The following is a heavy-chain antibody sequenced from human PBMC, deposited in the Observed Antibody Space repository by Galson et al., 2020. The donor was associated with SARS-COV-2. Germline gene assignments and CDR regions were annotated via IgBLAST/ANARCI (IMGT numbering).Heavy chain of an antibody. CDR3: AAGIDYNILSGYYQSWFDP. V-gene: IGHV4-4*07. Sequence: SETLSLTCTVSSGSISGYYWSWIRQPGGKGLEWIGRVHSSGSTNYNPSLQSRVTMSVDSAKNQFSLRLRSVTAADTAVYYCAAGIDYNILSGYYQSWFDPWGQGILVTVPS. D-gene: IGHD3-9*01. J-gene: IGHJ5*02. CDR2: VHSSGST. CDR1: SGSISGYY.